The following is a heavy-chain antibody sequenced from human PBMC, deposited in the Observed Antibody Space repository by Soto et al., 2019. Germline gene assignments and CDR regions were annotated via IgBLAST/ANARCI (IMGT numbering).Heavy chain of an antibody. V-gene: IGHV4-30-4*02. CDR2: IYYSGST. D-gene: IGHD6-6*01. CDR1: RGSISSGDYY. J-gene: IGHJ4*02. Sequence: SETRSLTCTVSRGSISSGDYYWSWIRQPPGKGLEWIGYIYYSGSTYYNPSLKSRVTISVDTSKNQFSLKLSSLRSEDTAVYYCARGRSRQLVRYGLDYWGQGTLVTVS. CDR3: ARGRSRQLVRYGLDY.